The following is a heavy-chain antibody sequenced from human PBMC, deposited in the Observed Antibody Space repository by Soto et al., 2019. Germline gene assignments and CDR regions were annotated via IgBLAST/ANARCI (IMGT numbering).Heavy chain of an antibody. CDR3: VRDSRTGCSSINCYMH. CDR2: IWHTGRP. D-gene: IGHD2-15*01. Sequence: QLQLRESGPGLVQPSGTLSLTCDVSGDSLTNNHWWSWVRQAPGKGLEWIGEIWHTGRPNYNPSLKSRVAISIDKSEHPFSLKLSAVTAADTAVYYCVRDSRTGCSSINCYMHWGQGTLVTVSS. J-gene: IGHJ4*02. CDR1: GDSLTNNHW. V-gene: IGHV4-4*02.